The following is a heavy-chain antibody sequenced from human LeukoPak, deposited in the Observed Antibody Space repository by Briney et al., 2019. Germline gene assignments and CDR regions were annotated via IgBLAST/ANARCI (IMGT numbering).Heavy chain of an antibody. D-gene: IGHD5-24*01. V-gene: IGHV4-34*01. CDR2: INPRGST. J-gene: IGHJ4*02. CDR3: ARRRLGYYFDY. CDR1: GGSFSGYY. Sequence: KPSETLSLSCGVYGGSFSGYYWIWIRQPPGKGLEWIGEINPRGSTNYNPSLKSRVTLSADTSKNQFSLTLNSVTAADTAVYYCARRRLGYYFDYWGQGTLVTVSS.